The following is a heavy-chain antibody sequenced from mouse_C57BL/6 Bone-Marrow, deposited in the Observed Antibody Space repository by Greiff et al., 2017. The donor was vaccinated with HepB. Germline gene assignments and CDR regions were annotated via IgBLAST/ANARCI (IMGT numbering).Heavy chain of an antibody. CDR2: IRNKANNHAT. V-gene: IGHV6-6*01. Sequence: EVKLEESGGGLVQPGGSMKLSCAASGFTFSDAWMDWVRQSPEKGLEWVAEIRNKANNHATYYAESVKGRFTISRDDSKSSVYLQMNSLRAEDTGIYYCTRAPLDGSSYVRYFDVWGTGTTVTVSS. CDR3: TRAPLDGSSYVRYFDV. D-gene: IGHD1-1*01. J-gene: IGHJ1*03. CDR1: GFTFSDAW.